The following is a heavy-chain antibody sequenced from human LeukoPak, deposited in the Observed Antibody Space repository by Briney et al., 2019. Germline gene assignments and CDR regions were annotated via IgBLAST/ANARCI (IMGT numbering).Heavy chain of an antibody. Sequence: GASVKVSCKVSGYTLTELSMHWVRQAPGKGLEWMGGFDPEDGETIYAQKFQGRVTMTEDTSTDTAYMELSSLRSEDTAVYYCARGGGEYSYGVTDVDYWGQGTLVTVSS. CDR1: GYTLTELS. D-gene: IGHD5-18*01. CDR2: FDPEDGET. V-gene: IGHV1-24*01. CDR3: ARGGGEYSYGVTDVDY. J-gene: IGHJ4*02.